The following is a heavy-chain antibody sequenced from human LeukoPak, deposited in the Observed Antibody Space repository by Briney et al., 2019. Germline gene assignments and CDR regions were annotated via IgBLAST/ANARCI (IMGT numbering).Heavy chain of an antibody. V-gene: IGHV3-21*01. CDR1: GFTCSDYW. J-gene: IGHJ3*02. CDR3: ARDWGQLWLRNAFDI. CDR2: ISSDSSDI. Sequence: GGSLRLSCAASGFTCSDYWMSWVRQAPGKGLEWVSCISSDSSDIYYEDSVKGRFTISRDNAKNSLYLHINSLRAEDTAVYYCARDWGQLWLRNAFDIWGQGTMVTVSS. D-gene: IGHD5-18*01.